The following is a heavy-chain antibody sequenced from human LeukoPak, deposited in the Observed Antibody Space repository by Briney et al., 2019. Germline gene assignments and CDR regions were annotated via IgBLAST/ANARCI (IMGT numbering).Heavy chain of an antibody. CDR2: MNPNSGNT. Sequence: GASVKVSCKASGYTFTSYDINWVRQATGQGLEWMGWMNPNSGNTGYAQKFQGRVTITTDESTSTAYMELSSLRSEDTAVYYCARDFSSSSTRYYYYYYMDAWGKGTTVTVSS. J-gene: IGHJ6*03. CDR1: GYTFTSYD. D-gene: IGHD6-6*01. CDR3: ARDFSSSSTRYYYYYYMDA. V-gene: IGHV1-8*01.